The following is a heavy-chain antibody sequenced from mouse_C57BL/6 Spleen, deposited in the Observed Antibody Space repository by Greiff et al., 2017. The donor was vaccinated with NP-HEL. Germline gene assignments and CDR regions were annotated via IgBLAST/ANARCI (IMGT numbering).Heavy chain of an antibody. CDR3: ARPLGMITAWCAY. CDR2: IYPGSGST. V-gene: IGHV1-55*01. J-gene: IGHJ3*01. D-gene: IGHD2-4*01. CDR1: GYTFTSYW. Sequence: VQLQQPGAELVKPGASVKMSCKASGYTFTSYWITWVKQRPGQGLEWIGDIYPGSGSTNYNEKFKSKATLTVDTSSSTAYMQLSSLTSEDSAVYYCARPLGMITAWCAYGGQGTLVTVSA.